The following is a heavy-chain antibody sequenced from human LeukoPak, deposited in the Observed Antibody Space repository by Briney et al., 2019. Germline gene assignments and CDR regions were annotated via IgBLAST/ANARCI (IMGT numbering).Heavy chain of an antibody. Sequence: ASVKVSCKGSVNTFSVDDRHWMRKSHCQRLEWMGWINPNSGGTNYAQKCQGRVTMTRDTSISTAYMELSRLRSDDTAMYYCARRRSSWYYVDFWGQGTLVTVSS. CDR2: INPNSGGT. CDR1: VNTFSVDD. V-gene: IGHV1-2*02. D-gene: IGHD6-13*01. CDR3: ARRRSSWYYVDF. J-gene: IGHJ4*02.